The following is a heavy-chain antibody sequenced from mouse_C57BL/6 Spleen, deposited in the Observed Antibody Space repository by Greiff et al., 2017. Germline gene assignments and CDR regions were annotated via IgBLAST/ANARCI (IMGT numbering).Heavy chain of an antibody. V-gene: IGHV1-75*01. CDR1: GYTFTDYY. Sequence: VQLQESGPELVKPGASVKISCKASGYTFTDYYINWVKQRPGQGLEWIGWIFPGSGSTYYNEKFKGKATLTVDKSSSTAYMLLSSLTSEDSAVYFCARRIYYGSSYGYFDVWGTGTTVTVSS. CDR2: IFPGSGST. D-gene: IGHD1-1*01. J-gene: IGHJ1*03. CDR3: ARRIYYGSSYGYFDV.